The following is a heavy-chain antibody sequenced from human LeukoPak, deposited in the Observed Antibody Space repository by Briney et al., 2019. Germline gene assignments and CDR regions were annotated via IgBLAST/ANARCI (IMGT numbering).Heavy chain of an antibody. V-gene: IGHV1-69*04. D-gene: IGHD6-13*01. CDR2: IIPILGIA. CDR1: GGTFSSYA. Sequence: SVKVPCKASGGTFSSYAISWVRQAPGQGLEWMGRIIPILGIANYAQKFRGRVTITADKSTSTAYMELSSLRSEDTAVYYCASQATPIAAAGPIDYWGQGTLVTVSS. CDR3: ASQATPIAAAGPIDY. J-gene: IGHJ4*02.